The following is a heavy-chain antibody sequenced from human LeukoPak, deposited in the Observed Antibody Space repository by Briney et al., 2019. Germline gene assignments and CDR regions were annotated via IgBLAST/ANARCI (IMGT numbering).Heavy chain of an antibody. V-gene: IGHV3-21*01. CDR3: AFSSSWYGDY. D-gene: IGHD6-13*01. CDR1: GFTVSSNY. Sequence: GGSLRLSCAASGFTVSSNYMSWVRQAPGKGLEWVSSISGSSSYISYADSVKGRFTISRDNAKNSLYLQMNILRAEDTAVYYCAFSSSWYGDYWGQGTLVTVSS. J-gene: IGHJ4*02. CDR2: ISGSSSYI.